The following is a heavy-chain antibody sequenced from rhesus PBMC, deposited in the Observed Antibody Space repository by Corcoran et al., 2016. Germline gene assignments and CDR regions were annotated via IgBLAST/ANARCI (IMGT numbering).Heavy chain of an antibody. Sequence: EVQLVQSGAEGKKPGASVKISCKASGYTFTDYYLHWVRQAPGKGLGGRDVGVPEDGEPTCARSYRDGVPIPRAPSPAPAYMGRRGLGPETTPGYSWAPLGAPGGAWSAVSLDVWGRGFRVPVSS. J-gene: IGHJ5-2*02. CDR2: GVPEDGEP. CDR3: APLGAPGGAWSAVSLDV. CDR1: GYTFTDYY. V-gene: IGHV1-111*01. D-gene: IGHD6-37*01.